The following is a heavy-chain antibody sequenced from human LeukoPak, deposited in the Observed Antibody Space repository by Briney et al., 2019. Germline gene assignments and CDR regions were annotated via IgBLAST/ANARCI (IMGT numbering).Heavy chain of an antibody. CDR1: GGSFSDYY. Sequence: SETLSLTCAVYGGSFSDYYWSWIRQPPGKGLEWIGEINHSGSTNYNPPLKSRVTISVDTSKNQFSLKLSSVTAADTAVYYCARGGHYWGQGTLVTVSS. CDR2: INHSGST. V-gene: IGHV4-34*01. J-gene: IGHJ4*02. CDR3: ARGGHY.